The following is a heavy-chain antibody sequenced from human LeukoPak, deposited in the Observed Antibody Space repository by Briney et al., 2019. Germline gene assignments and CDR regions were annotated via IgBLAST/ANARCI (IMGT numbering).Heavy chain of an antibody. CDR3: AREGYDSSGYYPTDY. CDR1: GFTFSSHW. Sequence: GGSLRLSCAASGFTFSSHWMSWVRQAPGEGLEWVANIKQDGSEKYYVDSVKGRFTISRNNAKNSLYLQMNSLRAEDTAVYYCAREGYDSSGYYPTDYWGQGTLVTVSS. CDR2: IKQDGSEK. J-gene: IGHJ4*02. D-gene: IGHD3-22*01. V-gene: IGHV3-7*01.